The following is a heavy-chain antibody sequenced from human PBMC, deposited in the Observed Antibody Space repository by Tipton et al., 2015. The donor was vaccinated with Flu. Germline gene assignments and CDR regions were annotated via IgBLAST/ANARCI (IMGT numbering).Heavy chain of an antibody. CDR2: INHSGST. D-gene: IGHD1-26*01. Sequence: LRLSCAVYGGSFSGYYWSWIRQPPGKGLEWIGEINHSGSTNYNPSLKSRVTISVDTSKNQFSLKLSSVTAVDTAVYYCARGPESIVGATGGWFDPWGQGTLVTVSS. V-gene: IGHV4-34*01. CDR1: GGSFSGYY. J-gene: IGHJ5*02. CDR3: ARGPESIVGATGGWFDP.